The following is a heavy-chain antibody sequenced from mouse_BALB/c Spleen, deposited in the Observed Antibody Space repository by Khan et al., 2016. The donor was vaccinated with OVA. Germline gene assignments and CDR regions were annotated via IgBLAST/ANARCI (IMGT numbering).Heavy chain of an antibody. CDR1: GYTFTDYY. CDR2: IYPGSGNT. CDR3: ARIDTTSLDY. D-gene: IGHD1-1*01. J-gene: IGHJ2*01. Sequence: QIQLVQSGTELARPGASVKLSCKASGYTFTDYYITWVKQRTGQGLEWIGEIYPGSGNTYYNEKFKGKATLTADKSSNTAYMQLSSLTSDDSAVYFCARIDTTSLDYWGQGTTLTVSS. V-gene: IGHV1-77*01.